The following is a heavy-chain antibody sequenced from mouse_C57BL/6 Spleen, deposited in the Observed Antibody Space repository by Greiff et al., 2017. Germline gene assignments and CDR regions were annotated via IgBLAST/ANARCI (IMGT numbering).Heavy chain of an antibody. D-gene: IGHD1-1*01. J-gene: IGHJ2*01. CDR3: ARLLLRYYFDY. CDR2: LDPSDSYT. CDR1: GYTFTSYW. Sequence: VQLQQPGAELVMPGASVKLSCKASGYTFTSYWMHWVKQRPGQGLEWIGELDPSDSYTNYNQKFKGKSTLTVDKSSSTAYMQLSSLTSEDSAVYYCARLLLRYYFDYWGQGTTLTVSS. V-gene: IGHV1-69*01.